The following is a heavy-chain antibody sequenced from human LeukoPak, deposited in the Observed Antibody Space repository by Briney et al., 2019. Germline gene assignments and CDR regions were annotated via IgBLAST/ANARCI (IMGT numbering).Heavy chain of an antibody. V-gene: IGHV3-23*01. D-gene: IGHD1-26*01. CDR1: GFTFSNFL. Sequence: GGSLRLACAASGFTFSNFLMTWVRQAPGKGPEWVSAISGSGGDTYYADSVKGRFTISRDNSKNTLYLQMNSLRAEDTAVYYCAKKGATTGDFDYWGQGTLVTVSS. CDR3: AKKGATTGDFDY. J-gene: IGHJ4*02. CDR2: ISGSGGDT.